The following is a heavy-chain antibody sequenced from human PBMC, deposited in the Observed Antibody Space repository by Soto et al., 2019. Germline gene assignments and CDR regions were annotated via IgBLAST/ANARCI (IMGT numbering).Heavy chain of an antibody. CDR2: IIPIFGTA. CDR1: GGTFSSYS. D-gene: IGHD1-26*01. CDR3: ARAGGRHPGGIDY. V-gene: IGHV1-69*01. J-gene: IGHJ4*02. Sequence: QVQLVQSGAEVKKPGSSVKVSCKASGGTFSSYSINWVRQAPGQGLEWMGEIIPIFGTANYAQKFQGRVTITADESTSTPYMELSSLRSEDTAVYDCARAGGRHPGGIDYWGQGNLVTVSS.